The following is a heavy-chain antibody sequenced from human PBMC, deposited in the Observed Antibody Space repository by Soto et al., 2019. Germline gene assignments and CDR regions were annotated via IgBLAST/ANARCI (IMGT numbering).Heavy chain of an antibody. J-gene: IGHJ4*02. D-gene: IGHD3-9*01. Sequence: QITLKESGPTLVKPTQTLTLTCTFSGFSLSTSGVGVGWIRQPPGKALEWLALIYWDDDKRYSPSLKSRLTITKDTSKTQVVLTMTNMDPVDTATYYCAHRREFRGYYDILTGYSYFDYWGQGTLVTVSS. V-gene: IGHV2-5*02. CDR2: IYWDDDK. CDR1: GFSLSTSGVG. CDR3: AHRREFRGYYDILTGYSYFDY.